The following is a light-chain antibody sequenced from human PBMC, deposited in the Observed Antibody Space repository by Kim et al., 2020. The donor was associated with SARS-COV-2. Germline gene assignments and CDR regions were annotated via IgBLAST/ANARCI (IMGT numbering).Light chain of an antibody. CDR3: QSYDRSLSAWV. Sequence: QRVTISCTGSSSNIGAGQDVHWYQQFPGTAPKVLIYETINRPPGVSGRFSGSRSGTSGSLVITGLQTEDEADYYCQSYDRSLSAWVFGGGTRLTVL. CDR2: ETI. J-gene: IGLJ3*02. CDR1: SSNIGAGQD. V-gene: IGLV1-40*01.